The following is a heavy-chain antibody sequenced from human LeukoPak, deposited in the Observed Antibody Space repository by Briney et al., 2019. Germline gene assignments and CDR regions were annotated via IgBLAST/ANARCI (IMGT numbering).Heavy chain of an antibody. CDR1: GFTFSSYA. V-gene: IGHV3-23*01. CDR3: AKGYYYYDSSGLFDY. D-gene: IGHD3-22*01. Sequence: GGSLRLSCAASGFTFSSYAMSWVRQAPGKGLEWVSAISGSGGSTYYADSVKGRFTISRDNSKNTLYLQMNSLRAEETAVYYCAKGYYYYDSSGLFDYWGQGPLVTVSS. J-gene: IGHJ4*02. CDR2: ISGSGGST.